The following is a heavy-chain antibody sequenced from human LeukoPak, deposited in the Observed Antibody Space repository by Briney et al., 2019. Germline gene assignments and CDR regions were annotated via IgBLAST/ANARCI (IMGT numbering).Heavy chain of an antibody. D-gene: IGHD3-10*01. V-gene: IGHV3-11*06. CDR2: ISSSSSYT. J-gene: IGHJ4*02. Sequence: GGSLRLSCAASGSTFSDYYMSWIRQAPGKGLEWVSYISSSSSYTNYADSVKGRFTISRDNAKNSLYLQMNSLRAEDTAVYYCATSITMVREYYFDYWGQGTLVTVSS. CDR1: GSTFSDYY. CDR3: ATSITMVREYYFDY.